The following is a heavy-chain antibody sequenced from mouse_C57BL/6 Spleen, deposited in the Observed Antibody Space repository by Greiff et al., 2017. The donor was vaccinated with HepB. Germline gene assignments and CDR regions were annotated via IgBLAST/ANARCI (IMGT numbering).Heavy chain of an antibody. Sequence: QVQLQQSGPELVKPGASVKISCKASGYAFSSSWMNWVKQRPGKGLEWIGRIYPGDGNTNYNGKFKGKATLTADKSSSTAYMQLSSLTSEDSAVYYYARGSPFAYWGQGTLVTVSA. CDR2: IYPGDGNT. CDR3: ARGSPFAY. CDR1: GYAFSSSW. J-gene: IGHJ3*01. D-gene: IGHD6-1*01. V-gene: IGHV1-82*01.